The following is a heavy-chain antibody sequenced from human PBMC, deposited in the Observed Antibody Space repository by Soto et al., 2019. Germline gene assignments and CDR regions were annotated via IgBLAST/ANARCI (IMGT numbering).Heavy chain of an antibody. V-gene: IGHV4-30-4*01. CDR3: ARGRGRYSSGWPDSHTY. J-gene: IGHJ4*02. D-gene: IGHD6-19*01. CDR2: IYYSGST. CDR1: GGSISSGDYY. Sequence: SETLSLTCTVSGGSISSGDYYRSWIRQPPGKGLEWIGYIYYSGSTYYNPSLKSRVTISVDTSKNQFSLKLSSVTAADTAVYYCARGRGRYSSGWPDSHTYWGQGTLVTVSS.